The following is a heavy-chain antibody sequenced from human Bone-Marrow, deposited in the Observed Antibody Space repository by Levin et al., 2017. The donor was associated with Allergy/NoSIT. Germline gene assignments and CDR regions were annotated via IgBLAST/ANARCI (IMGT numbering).Heavy chain of an antibody. CDR2: ISDSGDTT. Sequence: PGGSLRLSCAASGFTFSGSYMSWIRQAPGKGLEWISYISDSGDTTYYADSVKGRFTISRDNAKNSLYLQMNTLRVEDTAVYYCARDHIGPLYFDYYFMDVWGHGTTVTVSS. J-gene: IGHJ6*02. CDR1: GFTFSGSY. V-gene: IGHV3-11*01. CDR3: ARDHIGPLYFDYYFMDV. D-gene: IGHD2-21*01.